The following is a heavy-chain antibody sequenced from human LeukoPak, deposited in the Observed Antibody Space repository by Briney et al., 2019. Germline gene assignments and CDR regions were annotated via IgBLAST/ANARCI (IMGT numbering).Heavy chain of an antibody. D-gene: IGHD5/OR15-5a*01. J-gene: IGHJ4*02. CDR3: ARGGPSLGVDY. V-gene: IGHV4-34*01. CDR1: GGSFSGYY. Sequence: PSETLSLTCAVYGGSFSGYYWSWIRQPPGKGLEWIGEINHSGSTNYNPSLKSRVTISVDTSKNRFSLRLSSVTAADTAVYYCARGGPSLGVDYWGQGTLVTVSS. CDR2: INHSGST.